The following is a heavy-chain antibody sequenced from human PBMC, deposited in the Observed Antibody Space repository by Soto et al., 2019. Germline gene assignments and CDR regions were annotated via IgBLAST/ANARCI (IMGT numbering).Heavy chain of an antibody. Sequence: QVQLQESGPGLVKPSGTLSLTCAVSGVSISSSYWWSWVRQPPGKGLEWIGEIYHSGSTNYNPSLKRRVTISKDKSKNQFSLKLSSVTAADTAVYYCPSDPDGDIPINYWGQGTLVTVSS. CDR1: GVSISSSYW. V-gene: IGHV4-4*02. CDR2: IYHSGST. CDR3: PSDPDGDIPINY. D-gene: IGHD4-17*01. J-gene: IGHJ4*02.